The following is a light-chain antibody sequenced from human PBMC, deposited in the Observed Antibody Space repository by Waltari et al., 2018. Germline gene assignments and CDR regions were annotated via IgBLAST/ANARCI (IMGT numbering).Light chain of an antibody. CDR2: DVS. J-gene: IGLJ2*01. Sequence: QSALTQPASVSGSPGQSITISCTGTSSDVGTYNYVSLYQQHPVKAPKLMIFDVSIRPAGVSNRFSGSKSGNTASLTISGLQAEDEADYYCSSYISSSTLELFGGGTSLTVL. CDR3: SSYISSSTLEL. V-gene: IGLV2-14*03. CDR1: SSDVGTYNY.